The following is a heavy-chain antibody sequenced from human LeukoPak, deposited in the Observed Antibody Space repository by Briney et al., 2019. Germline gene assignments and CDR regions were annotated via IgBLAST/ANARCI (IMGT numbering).Heavy chain of an antibody. Sequence: SETLSLTCTVSGGSISSYYWSWIRQPAGKGLEWIGRIYTSGSTNYNPSLKSRDTMSVDTSKNQFSLKLSSVTAADTAVYYCARSAYYYDSSGYYWDAFDIWGQGTMVTVSS. V-gene: IGHV4-4*07. CDR3: ARSAYYYDSSGYYWDAFDI. D-gene: IGHD3-22*01. CDR2: IYTSGST. J-gene: IGHJ3*02. CDR1: GGSISSYY.